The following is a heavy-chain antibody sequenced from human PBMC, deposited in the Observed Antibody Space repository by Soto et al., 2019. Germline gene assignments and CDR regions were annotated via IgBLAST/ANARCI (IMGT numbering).Heavy chain of an antibody. V-gene: IGHV3-72*01. J-gene: IGHJ3*01. CDR3: ARSLDSSNYRAFNL. CDR1: GFTFSDHF. D-gene: IGHD3-22*01. CDR2: TRNKLYSYTT. Sequence: HPGGSLRLSCVASGFTFSDHFMDWVRQAPGKGLEWVGRTRNKLYSYTTEYAASVKGRFTISRDDSKNSLYLQMNSLQTEDTAVYFCARSLDSSNYRAFNLWGQGTMVTVSS.